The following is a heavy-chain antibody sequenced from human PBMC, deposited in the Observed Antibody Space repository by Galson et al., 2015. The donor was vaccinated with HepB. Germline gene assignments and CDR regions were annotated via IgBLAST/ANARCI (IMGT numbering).Heavy chain of an antibody. D-gene: IGHD5-18*01. CDR2: ISSDGSNT. J-gene: IGHJ3*02. CDR1: GFTFSHYT. V-gene: IGHV3-30-3*01. CDR3: ARVPAPDTAMVESHAFDI. Sequence: SLRLSCAASGFTFSHYTLHWVRQAPGQGLEWVALISSDGSNTYRPDSVRGRFTISRDNSKNTMYLQMNSLRPEDTAVYFCARVPAPDTAMVESHAFDIWGQGTLVTVSS.